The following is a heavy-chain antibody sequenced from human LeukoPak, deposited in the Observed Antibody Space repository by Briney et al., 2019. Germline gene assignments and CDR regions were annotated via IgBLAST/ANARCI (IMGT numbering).Heavy chain of an antibody. D-gene: IGHD2-15*01. J-gene: IGHJ4*02. CDR1: GFTLSNYR. Sequence: GGSLRLSCAASGFTLSNYRMSWVRQGPGKGLECVANIKQDGSEKYYVDSVKGRFTISRDNAKNSLHLQMNSLRAEDTAVYYCARVVGYCSGGSCYPRDYWGQGTLVTVSS. CDR3: ARVVGYCSGGSCYPRDY. V-gene: IGHV3-7*05. CDR2: IKQDGSEK.